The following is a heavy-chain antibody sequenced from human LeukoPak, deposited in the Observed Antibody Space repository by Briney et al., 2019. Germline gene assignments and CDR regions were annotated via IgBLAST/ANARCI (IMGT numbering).Heavy chain of an antibody. D-gene: IGHD6-19*01. V-gene: IGHV1-69*13. J-gene: IGHJ4*02. Sequence: GASVKVSCKASGGTFSSYAISWVRQAPGQGLEWMGGIIPIFGTANYAQKFQGRVTITADESMSTAYMELSSLRSEDTAVYYCATATEGAGIAVAGPVDYWGQGTLVTVSS. CDR2: IIPIFGTA. CDR3: ATATEGAGIAVAGPVDY. CDR1: GGTFSSYA.